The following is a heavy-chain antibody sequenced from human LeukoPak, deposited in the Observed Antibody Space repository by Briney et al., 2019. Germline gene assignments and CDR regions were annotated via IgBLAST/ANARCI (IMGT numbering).Heavy chain of an antibody. Sequence: AGGSLRLSCAASGFTFSFYAMHWVRQAPGKGLEWVAITSYDASNKYHADSVKGRFTISRDNSKNTLYVQMNSLRAEDTAVYYCAKDRGFGVFFQYYFDYWGQGTLVTVSS. CDR1: GFTFSFYA. CDR3: AKDRGFGVFFQYYFDY. D-gene: IGHD3-10*01. J-gene: IGHJ4*02. V-gene: IGHV3-30*04. CDR2: TSYDASNK.